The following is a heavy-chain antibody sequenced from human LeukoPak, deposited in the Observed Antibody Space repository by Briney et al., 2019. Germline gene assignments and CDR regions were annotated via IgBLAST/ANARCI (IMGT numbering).Heavy chain of an antibody. D-gene: IGHD4-23*01. CDR1: GYTLTELS. Sequence: GASVKVSCKVSGYTLTELSMHWVRQAPGKGLEWMGGIDPEDGETIYAQKFQGRVTMTEDTSTDTACMELSSLRSEDTAVYYCATRWQNAFDIWGQGTMVTVSS. CDR3: ATRWQNAFDI. V-gene: IGHV1-24*01. J-gene: IGHJ3*02. CDR2: IDPEDGET.